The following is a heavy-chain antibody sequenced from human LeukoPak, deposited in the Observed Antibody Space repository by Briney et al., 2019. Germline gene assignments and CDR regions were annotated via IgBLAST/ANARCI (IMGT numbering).Heavy chain of an antibody. CDR1: GVSICTYY. V-gene: IGHV4-59*01. CDR3: SGVGVARLHCQN. D-gene: IGHD1-26*01. CDR2: IYHSGST. J-gene: IGHJ1*01. Sequence: NPSETLSLPCTVSGVSICTYYCNWIPQPAGQGLEWIGYIYHSGSTNYNPSLHRRVAISVYTSNNQFSLHPSSLTDTATPAIYCSGVGVARLHCQNWGQGNLVTVSS.